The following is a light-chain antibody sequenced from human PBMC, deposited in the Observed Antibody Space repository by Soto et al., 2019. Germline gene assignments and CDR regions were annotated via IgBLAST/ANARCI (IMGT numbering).Light chain of an antibody. CDR2: KTS. Sequence: DIQMTQSPSTLSAPVGGRVTITCRASQSISSWLAWYQQKPGKAPKLLIYKTSNLESGVPSRFSGSGSGTEFTLTISSLQPDDFATYYCQHYNSYSEAFGQGTKVDI. V-gene: IGKV1-5*03. J-gene: IGKJ1*01. CDR3: QHYNSYSEA. CDR1: QSISSW.